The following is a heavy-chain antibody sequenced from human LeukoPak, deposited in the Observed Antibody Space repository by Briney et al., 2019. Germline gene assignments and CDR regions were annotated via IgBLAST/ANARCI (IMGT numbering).Heavy chain of an antibody. CDR2: ITDSGGDT. D-gene: IGHD1-26*01. J-gene: IGHJ4*02. CDR3: AKDSPVATR. V-gene: IGHV3-23*01. CDR1: GFTFSDYA. Sequence: GGSLRLSCAASGFTFSDYAMSCVRQAPGKGLEWFSGITDSGGDTYYADSVKGRFTISRDDSKNTLYLQMNSLRAEDTAVYYCAKDSPVATRWGQGTLVTVSS.